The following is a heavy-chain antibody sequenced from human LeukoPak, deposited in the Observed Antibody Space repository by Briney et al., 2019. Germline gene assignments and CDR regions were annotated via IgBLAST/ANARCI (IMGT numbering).Heavy chain of an antibody. CDR3: ARDGGYGDMF. V-gene: IGHV3-7*01. J-gene: IGHJ4*02. CDR2: IKGDGSEK. Sequence: GGSLRLSCAASGFTFSTYWMSWVRQAPGKGLEWVANIKGDGSEKNYVGSVKGRFTISRDNAKNSLYLQMNSLRAEDTAVYYCARDGGYGDMFWGQGTLVTVSS. D-gene: IGHD4-17*01. CDR1: GFTFSTYW.